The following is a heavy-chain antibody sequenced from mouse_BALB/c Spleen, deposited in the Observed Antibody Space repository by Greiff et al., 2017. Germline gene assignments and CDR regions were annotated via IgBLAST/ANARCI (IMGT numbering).Heavy chain of an antibody. Sequence: VQLQQSGAELVKPGASVKLSCTASGFNIKDTYMHWVKQRPEQGLEWIGRIDPANGNTKYDPKFQGKATITADKSSNTAYLQLSSLTSEDTAVYYCAREYYVSSGYVDVWGAGTTVTVSS. V-gene: IGHV14-3*02. CDR1: GFNIKDTY. J-gene: IGHJ1*01. D-gene: IGHD1-1*01. CDR2: IDPANGNT. CDR3: AREYYVSSGYVDV.